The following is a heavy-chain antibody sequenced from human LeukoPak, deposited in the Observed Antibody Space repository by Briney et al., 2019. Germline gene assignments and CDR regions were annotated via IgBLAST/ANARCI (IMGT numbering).Heavy chain of an antibody. CDR1: GGTFSSYA. J-gene: IGHJ6*03. V-gene: IGHV1-69*05. D-gene: IGHD5-24*01. CDR3: ARAKMDTTAYYYYYYMDV. CDR2: IIPIFGTA. Sequence: PVASVKVSCKASGGTFSSYAISWVRQAPGQGLEWMGGIIPIFGTANYAQKFQGRVTITTDESTSTAYMELSSLRSEDTAVYYCARAKMDTTAYYYYYYMDVWGKGTTVTVSS.